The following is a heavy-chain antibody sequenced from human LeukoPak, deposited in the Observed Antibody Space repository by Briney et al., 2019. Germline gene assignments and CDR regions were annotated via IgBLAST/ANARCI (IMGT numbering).Heavy chain of an antibody. CDR2: ISGSGYNT. V-gene: IGHV3-23*01. Sequence: GGSLRLSCVASGFSFSNFAMSWVRQAPGKGLEWVSAISGSGYNTYYADSVKGRFTISRDNSKNTLYLQMNSLRAEDTAVYYCAREGCTRCAPFVDYWGQGALVTVSS. J-gene: IGHJ4*02. D-gene: IGHD2-2*01. CDR1: GFSFSNFA. CDR3: AREGCTRCAPFVDY.